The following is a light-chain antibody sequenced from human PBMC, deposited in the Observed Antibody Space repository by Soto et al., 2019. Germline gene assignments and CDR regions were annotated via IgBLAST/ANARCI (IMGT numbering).Light chain of an antibody. CDR2: EVS. V-gene: IGLV2-14*01. CDR1: SSDVGDYNY. J-gene: IGLJ1*01. Sequence: QSALTQPASVSGSPGQSITISCTGTSSDVGDYNYVSWYQQHPGKAPKLMIYEVSNRPSGVSYRFSGSKSGNTASLTISGLRAEDEADYYCSSYTSSSTEVFGTGTKLTVL. CDR3: SSYTSSSTEV.